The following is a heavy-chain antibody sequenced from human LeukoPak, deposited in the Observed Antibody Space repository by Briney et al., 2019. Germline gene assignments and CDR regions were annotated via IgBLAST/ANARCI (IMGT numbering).Heavy chain of an antibody. J-gene: IGHJ5*02. Sequence: PSQTLSLTCTVSGGSISSGGYYWSWIRQHPGKGLEWIGYIYYSGSTYYNPSLKSRVTISVDTSKNQFSLKLSSVTAADTAVYYCARGGAAAGRRVNWFDPWGQGTLVTVSS. D-gene: IGHD6-13*01. CDR3: ARGGAAAGRRVNWFDP. CDR1: GGSISSGGYY. V-gene: IGHV4-31*03. CDR2: IYYSGST.